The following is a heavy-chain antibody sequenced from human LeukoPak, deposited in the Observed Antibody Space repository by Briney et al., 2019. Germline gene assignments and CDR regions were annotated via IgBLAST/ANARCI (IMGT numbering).Heavy chain of an antibody. CDR1: GFTFSSYA. V-gene: IGHV3-23*01. CDR3: AKSGSSSWYHYYFDY. Sequence: PGGSLRLSCAASGFTFSSYAMSWVRQAPGKGLEWVSAISGSGGSTYYADSVKGRFTISRDNSKNTLYLQMNSLRAEDTAVYYCAKSGSSSWYHYYFDYWGQGTLVTVSS. D-gene: IGHD6-13*01. CDR2: ISGSGGST. J-gene: IGHJ4*02.